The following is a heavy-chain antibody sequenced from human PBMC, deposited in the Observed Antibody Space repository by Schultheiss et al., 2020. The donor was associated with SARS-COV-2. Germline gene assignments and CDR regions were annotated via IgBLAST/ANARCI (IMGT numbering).Heavy chain of an antibody. Sequence: SETLSLTCTVSGGSISGSYWNWMRQPPGKGLEWIGRIYTSGSTNYNPSLKSRVTMSVDTSKNQFSLKLSSVTAVDTAMYYCARLAARPERDFDYWGQGTLVTVSS. CDR2: IYTSGST. V-gene: IGHV4-4*07. J-gene: IGHJ4*02. D-gene: IGHD6-6*01. CDR1: GGSISGSY. CDR3: ARLAARPERDFDY.